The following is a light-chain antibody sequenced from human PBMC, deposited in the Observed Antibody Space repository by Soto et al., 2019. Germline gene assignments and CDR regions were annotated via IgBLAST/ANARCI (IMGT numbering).Light chain of an antibody. CDR2: AAS. CDR3: QQSYSTPQT. J-gene: IGKJ1*01. Sequence: DIQMTQSPSSLSASVVDRVIITCRASQSISSYLNWYQQKPGKAPKLLIYAASSLQSGVPSRFSGSGSGTDFTLTISSLQPEDFATYYCQQSYSTPQTFGQGTKVDIK. CDR1: QSISSY. V-gene: IGKV1-39*01.